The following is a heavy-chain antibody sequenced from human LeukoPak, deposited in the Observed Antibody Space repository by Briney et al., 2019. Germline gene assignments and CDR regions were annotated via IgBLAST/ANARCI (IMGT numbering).Heavy chain of an antibody. J-gene: IGHJ3*02. CDR1: GFTFSSYG. V-gene: IGHV3-21*01. CDR3: ARLLTSSHAFDI. D-gene: IGHD6-6*01. CDR2: ISHRDLST. Sequence: GESLRLSCAASGFTFSSYGMVWVRQAPGEGLEWVSSISHRDLSTFYADSLKGRLSISRDNAKTSLYLQMNSRRVEDTAIYYCARLLTSSHAFDIWGQGTMVTVSS.